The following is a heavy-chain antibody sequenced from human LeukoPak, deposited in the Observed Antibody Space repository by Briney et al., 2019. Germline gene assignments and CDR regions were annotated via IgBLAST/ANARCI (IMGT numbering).Heavy chain of an antibody. CDR2: TYYRSKWYN. D-gene: IGHD5-18*01. Sequence: SQTLSLTCAISGDTFSSNSAAWNWIRQSPSRGLEWLGRTYYRSKWYNDYAVSVKSRITINPDTSKNQFSLQLNSVTPEDTAVYYCARERIQLWEIHDAFDIWGQGTMVTVSS. CDR3: ARERIQLWEIHDAFDI. CDR1: GDTFSSNSAA. J-gene: IGHJ3*02. V-gene: IGHV6-1*01.